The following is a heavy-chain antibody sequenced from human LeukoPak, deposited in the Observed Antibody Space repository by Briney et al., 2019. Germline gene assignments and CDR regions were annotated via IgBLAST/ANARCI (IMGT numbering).Heavy chain of an antibody. V-gene: IGHV3-23*01. J-gene: IGHJ4*02. CDR3: AKCFAVYSTSYYDY. Sequence: GGSLRLSCAASGFTFRSYAMSWVRQAPGKGLGWVSAISGSGGSTYYADSVKGRFTISRDNSKTTLYLQVNSLRAEHTAVYCCAKCFAVYSTSYYDYWGQGALVIVSS. CDR1: GFTFRSYA. CDR2: ISGSGGST. D-gene: IGHD6-13*01.